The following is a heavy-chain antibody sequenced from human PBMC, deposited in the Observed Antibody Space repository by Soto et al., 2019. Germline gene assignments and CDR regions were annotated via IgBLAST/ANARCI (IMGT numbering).Heavy chain of an antibody. J-gene: IGHJ4*02. V-gene: IGHV3-66*04. Sequence: PGESLKISCAASGFTVSSKYMTWVRQAPGKGLEWVSLIQSGSTTYYADSVKGRFTISRDTSEDTLHLQMDSLRVEDTVVYYCASQCGYDSHFGYWGQGTLVTVSS. CDR3: ASQCGYDSHFGY. CDR1: GFTVSSKY. CDR2: IQSGSTT. D-gene: IGHD5-12*01.